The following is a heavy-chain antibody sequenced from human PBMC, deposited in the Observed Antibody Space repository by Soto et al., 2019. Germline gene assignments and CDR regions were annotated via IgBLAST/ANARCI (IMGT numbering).Heavy chain of an antibody. Sequence: GESLKISCKGSGYSFTSYWIGWVRQMPGKGLEWMGIIYPGDSDTRYSPSFQGQVTISADKSISTAYLQWSSLKASDTAMYYCARQVVVPAAITDFDIWGQGTMVTVAS. J-gene: IGHJ3*02. CDR1: GYSFTSYW. V-gene: IGHV5-51*01. CDR3: ARQVVVPAAITDFDI. D-gene: IGHD2-2*01. CDR2: IYPGDSDT.